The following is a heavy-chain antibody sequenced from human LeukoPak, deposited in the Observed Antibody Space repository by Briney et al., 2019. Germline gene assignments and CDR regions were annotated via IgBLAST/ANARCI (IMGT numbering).Heavy chain of an antibody. D-gene: IGHD2-15*01. J-gene: IGHJ4*02. V-gene: IGHV4-61*05. CDR3: ARGCSGGSCYSSDFDY. CDR2: IYYSGST. Sequence: SETLSLTCTVSGGSISSSSYYWGWIRQPPGKGLEWIGYIYYSGSTSYNPSLKSRVTISVDTSKNQFSLKLSSVTAADTAVYYCARGCSGGSCYSSDFDYWGQGTLVTVSS. CDR1: GGSISSSSYY.